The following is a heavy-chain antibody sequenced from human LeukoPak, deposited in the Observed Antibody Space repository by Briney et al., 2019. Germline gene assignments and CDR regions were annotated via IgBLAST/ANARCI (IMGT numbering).Heavy chain of an antibody. CDR3: ARGVVASGGNDFDY. J-gene: IGHJ4*02. D-gene: IGHD6-13*01. CDR2: VYTSGSN. Sequence: SETLSLTCTISGDSIRDYYWSWIRQPAGKGLEWIGRVYTSGSNNYNPSLKSRVAMSVDTSNNHFSLKLSSVTAADTAVYYCARGVVASGGNDFDYWGRGTLVTVSS. CDR1: GDSIRDYY. V-gene: IGHV4-4*07.